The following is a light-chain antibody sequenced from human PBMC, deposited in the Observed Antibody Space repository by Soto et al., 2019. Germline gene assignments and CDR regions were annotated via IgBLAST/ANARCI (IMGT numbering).Light chain of an antibody. CDR2: DAS. J-gene: IGKJ5*01. CDR3: QQRSNWPA. V-gene: IGKV3-11*01. Sequence: EIVLTQSPATLSLSPGERATLSCRASQSVSSNLAWYQQNPGQAPRLLIYDASTRATGIPARFSGSGSGTDFTLTISSLEPEDFAVYYCQQRSNWPAFGQGTRLEIK. CDR1: QSVSSN.